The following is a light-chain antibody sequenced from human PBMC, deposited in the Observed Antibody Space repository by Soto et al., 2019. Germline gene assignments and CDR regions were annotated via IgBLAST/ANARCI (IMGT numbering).Light chain of an antibody. CDR2: GNT. J-gene: IGLJ3*02. Sequence: QSVLTQPPSVSGAPGQRVTISCTGSSSNIGAGYDVNWYQQLPGTAPKLLVSGNTNRPSGVPDRFSGSKSGTSASLAITGLQAEDEADYYCQSYDSSLSYWVFGGGTKLTVL. CDR1: SSNIGAGYD. V-gene: IGLV1-40*01. CDR3: QSYDSSLSYWV.